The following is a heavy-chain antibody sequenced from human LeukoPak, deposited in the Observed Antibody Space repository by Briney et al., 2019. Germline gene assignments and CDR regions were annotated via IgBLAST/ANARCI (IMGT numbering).Heavy chain of an antibody. CDR2: INPNSGAT. Sequence: ASVKVSCKASGYTFTGYYMHWVRQAPGQGLEWMGWINPNSGATNYAQKFQGRVTMTKNTSISTAYMELSSLRSEDTALYYCARAPTWSSTSYNYYYMDVWGKGTTVTISS. CDR1: GYTFTGYY. V-gene: IGHV1-2*02. J-gene: IGHJ6*03. D-gene: IGHD3-3*01. CDR3: ARAPTWSSTSYNYYYMDV.